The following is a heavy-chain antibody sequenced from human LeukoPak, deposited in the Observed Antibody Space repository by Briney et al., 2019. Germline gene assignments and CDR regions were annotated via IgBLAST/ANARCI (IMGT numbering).Heavy chain of an antibody. D-gene: IGHD5-18*01. J-gene: IGHJ4*02. V-gene: IGHV4-39*01. CDR3: VSPRGFSYGYFDY. CDR2: IYYSKNT. CDR1: GGSISSSSAY. Sequence: SETLSLTCTVSGGSISSSSAYWGWIRQPPGKGLEWIGSIYYSKNTYYNPSLKSRVTISADTSKNQFSLTLGSVSATDTAVYYCVSPRGFSYGYFDYWGQGALVTVSS.